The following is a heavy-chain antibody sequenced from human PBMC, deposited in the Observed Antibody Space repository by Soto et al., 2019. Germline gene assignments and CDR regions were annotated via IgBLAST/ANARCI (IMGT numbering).Heavy chain of an antibody. J-gene: IGHJ4*02. CDR3: GRGVVVPAFILAYDFGGGYSQLFAY. V-gene: IGHV4-38-2*01. CDR1: GYSISSGYY. CDR2: IYHSGST. D-gene: IGHD2-2*01. Sequence: SETLSLTCAVSGYSISSGYYWGWIRQPPGKGLEWIGSIYHSGSTYYNPSLKSRVTISVDTSKNQFSLKLSSVTAADTAVYYSGRGVVVPAFILAYDFGGGYSQLFAYWGGGPLVPVPS.